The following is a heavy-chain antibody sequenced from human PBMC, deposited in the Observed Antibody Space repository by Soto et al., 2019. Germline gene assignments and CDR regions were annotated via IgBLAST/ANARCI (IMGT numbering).Heavy chain of an antibody. Sequence: SETLSLTCTVSGGSISSGGYYWSWIRQHPGKGLEWIGYIYYSGSTYYNPSLKSRVTISVDTSKKKFSLKLSSVTAADTAVYYCAREPHGYSYGYDYYYGMDVWGQGTTVTVSS. CDR1: GGSISSGGYY. V-gene: IGHV4-31*03. J-gene: IGHJ6*02. CDR3: AREPHGYSYGYDYYYGMDV. CDR2: IYYSGST. D-gene: IGHD5-18*01.